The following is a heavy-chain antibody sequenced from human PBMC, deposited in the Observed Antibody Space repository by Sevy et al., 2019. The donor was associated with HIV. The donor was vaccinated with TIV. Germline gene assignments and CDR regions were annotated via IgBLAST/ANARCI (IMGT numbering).Heavy chain of an antibody. J-gene: IGHJ4*02. CDR3: ARKSVSYSHFDY. CDR1: GFTFSYYD. V-gene: IGHV3-13*01. D-gene: IGHD1-26*01. CDR2: FGIAGDT. Sequence: GSLRLSCAASGFTFSYYDMHWVRQPTGKGLEWVSGFGIAGDTYYSDSVKGRLTISRENAKNSLYLQMNSLRAGDTAVYYCARKSVSYSHFDYWGQGTLVTVSS.